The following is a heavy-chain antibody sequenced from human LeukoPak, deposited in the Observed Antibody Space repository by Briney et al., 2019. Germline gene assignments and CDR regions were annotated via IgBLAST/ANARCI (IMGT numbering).Heavy chain of an antibody. D-gene: IGHD6-25*01. Sequence: AGGSLRLSCVASGFTFSSSWMSWVRQAPGKRLEWVANIKQDGSDKYYVDSVKGRFTISRDNGEKSLYLQMNSLRVEDTAVYYCARVRSGDYYDYWGQGTLVTVSS. CDR2: IKQDGSDK. CDR1: GFTFSSSW. CDR3: ARVRSGDYYDY. J-gene: IGHJ4*02. V-gene: IGHV3-7*01.